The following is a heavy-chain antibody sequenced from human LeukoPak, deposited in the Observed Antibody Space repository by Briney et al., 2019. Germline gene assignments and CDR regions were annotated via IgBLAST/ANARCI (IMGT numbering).Heavy chain of an antibody. J-gene: IGHJ4*02. Sequence: GGSLRLSCAASGLTFSSYDMHWVRQAPGKGLEWVAVISYDGSNKYYAESVKGRFTISRDNARNSLYLQMDSLRAEDTAVYYCAREYYYDSSGYYIDYWGQGTLVTVSS. CDR3: AREYYYDSSGYYIDY. V-gene: IGHV3-30*03. CDR2: ISYDGSNK. CDR1: GLTFSSYD. D-gene: IGHD3-22*01.